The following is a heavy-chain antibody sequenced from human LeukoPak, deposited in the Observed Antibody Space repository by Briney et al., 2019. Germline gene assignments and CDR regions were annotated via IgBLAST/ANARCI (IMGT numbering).Heavy chain of an antibody. CDR1: GFTVSSNY. Sequence: GGSLRLSCAASGFTVSSNYMTWVRQAPGKGLEWVSVIYSGGSTYYADSVKGRFTISRDNSKNTLYLQMNSLRAEDTAVYYCASLCSSTSCYVGYYYYMDVWGKGTTVTISS. CDR2: IYSGGST. D-gene: IGHD2-2*01. J-gene: IGHJ6*03. V-gene: IGHV3-66*01. CDR3: ASLCSSTSCYVGYYYYMDV.